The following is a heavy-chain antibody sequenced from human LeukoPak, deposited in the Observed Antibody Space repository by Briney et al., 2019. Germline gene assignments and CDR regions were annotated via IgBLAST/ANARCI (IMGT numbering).Heavy chain of an antibody. D-gene: IGHD3-3*01. CDR3: ARDRRSYYDFWSGYPYGMDV. CDR1: GGSISSYY. J-gene: IGHJ6*02. CDR2: IYYSGST. Sequence: PSEALSLTCTVSGGSISSYYWSWIRQPPGKGLEWIGYIYYSGSTNYNPSLKSRVTISVDTSKNQFSLKLSSVTAADTAVYYCARDRRSYYDFWSGYPYGMDVWGQGTTVTVSS. V-gene: IGHV4-59*01.